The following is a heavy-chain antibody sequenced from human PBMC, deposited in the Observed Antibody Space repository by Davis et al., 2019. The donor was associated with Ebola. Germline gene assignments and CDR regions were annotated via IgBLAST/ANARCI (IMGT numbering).Heavy chain of an antibody. CDR2: IRSKANSYAT. D-gene: IGHD7-27*01. J-gene: IGHJ3*02. CDR3: ATELGIGTLSNAFDI. Sequence: PVGSLRLSCAASGFTFSGSAMHWVRQASGKGLEWVGRIRSKANSYATAYAASVKGRFTISRDDSKNTAYLQMNSLRAEDTAVYYCATELGIGTLSNAFDIWGQGTMVTVSS. V-gene: IGHV3-73*01. CDR1: GFTFSGSA.